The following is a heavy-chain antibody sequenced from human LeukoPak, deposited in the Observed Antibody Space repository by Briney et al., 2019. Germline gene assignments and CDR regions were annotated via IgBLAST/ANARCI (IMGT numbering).Heavy chain of an antibody. CDR1: GFSINNYG. Sequence: SGGSLRLSCAASGFSINNYGMHWVRQAPGKGLEWVSLIQYDGRNQYYAESVKGRFTMSRDNSKNTLYLQMNSLRAEDTAIYYCAKDQGRMVRGIQAHFFDYWGQGTLVTVSS. D-gene: IGHD3-10*01. CDR2: IQYDGRNQ. CDR3: AKDQGRMVRGIQAHFFDY. J-gene: IGHJ4*02. V-gene: IGHV3-30*02.